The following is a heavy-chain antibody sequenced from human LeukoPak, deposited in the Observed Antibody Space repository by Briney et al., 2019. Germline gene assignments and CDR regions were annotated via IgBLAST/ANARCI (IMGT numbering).Heavy chain of an antibody. D-gene: IGHD3-10*01. CDR1: GXSISGSGYF. J-gene: IGHJ4*02. CDR2: IYHSGTT. Sequence: SETLSLTCTVSGXSISGSGYFWGWIRQHPGTGLEWIGYIYHSGTTYHNPSLKSRVTISVDTSKNQFSLKLSSVTAADTAVYYCARNGDGSGSFYYFDYWGRGTLVTVSS. V-gene: IGHV4-31*03. CDR3: ARNGDGSGSFYYFDY.